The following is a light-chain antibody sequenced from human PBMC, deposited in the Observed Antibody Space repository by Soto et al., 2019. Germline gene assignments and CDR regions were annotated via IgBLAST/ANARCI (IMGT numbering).Light chain of an antibody. CDR3: QQYHQWPLT. CDR1: QGVSRH. J-gene: IGKJ4*01. CDR2: AAS. V-gene: IGKV3D-15*01. Sequence: EIVMTQSPAPLSLSPGERATLSCRASQGVSRHLAWYQQKPGQAPRLLIYAASTRAAGVPARFSGSGSGREFTLTISSLQSEDFTVYYCQQYHQWPLTFGGGTKVEI.